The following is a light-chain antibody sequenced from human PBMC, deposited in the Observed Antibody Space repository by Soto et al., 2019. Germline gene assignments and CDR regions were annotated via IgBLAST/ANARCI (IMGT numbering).Light chain of an antibody. CDR1: QSVNNF. CDR2: DAS. CDR3: QQRSNWPPLT. J-gene: IGKJ5*01. V-gene: IGKV3-11*01. Sequence: EIVLTQSPSTLSLSPGERATLSCRASQSVNNFLAWYQQKPGQALRLLIYDASNRATGIPARFSGSGSGTDFTLTISSLEPEDFAVYYCQQRSNWPPLTFGQGTRLEIK.